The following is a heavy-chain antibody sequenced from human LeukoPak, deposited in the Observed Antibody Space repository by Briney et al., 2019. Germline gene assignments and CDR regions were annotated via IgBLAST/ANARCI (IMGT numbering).Heavy chain of an antibody. CDR1: GGSIRFSSYY. CDR2: IYYNGNT. Sequence: SETLSLTCTVSGGSIRFSSYYWGWIRQPPGKGLEWIGSIYYNGNTYYNPSLKSRVTISVDKSKNQFSLKLSSVTAADTAVYYCARRAGAYSHPYDYWGQGTLVTVSS. D-gene: IGHD4/OR15-4a*01. CDR3: ARRAGAYSHPYDY. V-gene: IGHV4-39*07. J-gene: IGHJ4*02.